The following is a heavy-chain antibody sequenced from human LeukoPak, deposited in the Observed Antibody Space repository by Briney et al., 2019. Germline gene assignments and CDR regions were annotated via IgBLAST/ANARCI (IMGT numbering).Heavy chain of an antibody. CDR3: ARLSSYYYDSSGYYRLDPIDY. D-gene: IGHD3-22*01. CDR1: GFPFSSYR. Sequence: GGSLRLSCAASGFPFSSYRRNWVRQAPGKGLEWVSSISSSSSYIYYADSVKGRFTISRDNAKNSLYLQMNSLRAEDTAVYYCARLSSYYYDSSGYYRLDPIDYWGQGTLVTVSS. CDR2: ISSSSSYI. J-gene: IGHJ4*02. V-gene: IGHV3-21*01.